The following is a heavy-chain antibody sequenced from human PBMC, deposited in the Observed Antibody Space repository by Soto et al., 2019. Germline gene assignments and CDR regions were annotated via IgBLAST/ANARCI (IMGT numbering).Heavy chain of an antibody. Sequence: QVQLVQSGAEVKKPGASVRVSCKASGYTFTNYGISWVRQAPGQGLEWMGWVGPYNGNTDHAQNFQGRVTMTIDTSTNTAYMELGSLRSDDTALYYCARCYCSLGSCYTCWHFDLWGRGTLVTVSS. V-gene: IGHV1-18*04. D-gene: IGHD2-15*01. CDR2: VGPYNGNT. CDR1: GYTFTNYG. CDR3: ARCYCSLGSCYTCWHFDL. J-gene: IGHJ2*01.